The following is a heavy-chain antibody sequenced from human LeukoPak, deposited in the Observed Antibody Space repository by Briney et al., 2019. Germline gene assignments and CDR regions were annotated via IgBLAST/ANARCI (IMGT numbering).Heavy chain of an antibody. J-gene: IGHJ4*02. CDR1: GYTFTSYG. V-gene: IGHV1-18*01. CDR3: ARDSSDYYDSSGYYYY. CDR2: ISAYNGNT. D-gene: IGHD3-22*01. Sequence: ASVKVSCKASGYTFTSYGISRVRQAPGQGLEWMGWISAYNGNTNYAQKLQGRVTMTTDTSTSTAYMELRSLRSDDTAVYYCARDSSDYYDSSGYYYYWGQGTLVTVSS.